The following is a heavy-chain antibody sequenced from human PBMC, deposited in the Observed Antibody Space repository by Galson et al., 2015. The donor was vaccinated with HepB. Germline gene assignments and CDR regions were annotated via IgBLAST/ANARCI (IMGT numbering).Heavy chain of an antibody. CDR3: ARHAGNWFDP. CDR1: GGSISSYY. V-gene: IGHV4-59*08. Sequence: SETLSLTCTVSGGSISSYYWSWIRQPPGKGLEWIGYIYYSGSTNYNPSLKSRVTISVDTSKNQFSLKLSSVTAADTAVYYCARHAGNWFDPWGQGTLVTVSS. CDR2: IYYSGST. J-gene: IGHJ5*02.